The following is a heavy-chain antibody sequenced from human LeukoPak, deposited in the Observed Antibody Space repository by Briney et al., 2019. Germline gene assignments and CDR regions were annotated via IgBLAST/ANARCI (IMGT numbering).Heavy chain of an antibody. D-gene: IGHD6-25*01. V-gene: IGHV3-7*04. CDR3: ARYGSIVAAGTFDY. CDR1: GFTLSNYW. CDR2: IKPDGSEK. J-gene: IGHJ4*02. Sequence: GGSLRLSCAASGFTLSNYWMSWVRQAPGKGLEWVANIKPDGSEKYYVDSVKGRFTISRDSAKNSLYLQMNSLRAEDTAVYYCARYGSIVAAGTFDYWGQGTLVTVSS.